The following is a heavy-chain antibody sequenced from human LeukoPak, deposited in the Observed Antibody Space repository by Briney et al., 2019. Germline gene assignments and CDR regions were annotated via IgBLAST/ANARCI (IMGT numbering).Heavy chain of an antibody. Sequence: GGSLRLSCAASGFTFSSYAMSWVRQAPGKGLEWISAISGSGGSTYYADSVKGRFTISRDNSKNTLYLQMNSLRAEDTAVYYCASLYGSGSYSYFDYWGQGTLVTVSS. CDR1: GFTFSSYA. D-gene: IGHD3-10*01. CDR2: ISGSGGST. CDR3: ASLYGSGSYSYFDY. J-gene: IGHJ4*02. V-gene: IGHV3-23*01.